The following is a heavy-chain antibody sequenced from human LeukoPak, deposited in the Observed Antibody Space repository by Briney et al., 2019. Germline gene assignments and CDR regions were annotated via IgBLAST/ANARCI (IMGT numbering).Heavy chain of an antibody. CDR2: ISSSSSYI. D-gene: IGHD3-10*01. CDR3: ARDRNKVRGVFDY. CDR1: GFTFSSYS. Sequence: PGGSLRLSCAASGFTFSSYSMNWVRQAPGKGLEWGSSISSSSSYIYYADSVKGRFTISRDNAKNSLYLQMNSLRAEDTAVYYCARDRNKVRGVFDYWGQGTLVTVSS. J-gene: IGHJ4*02. V-gene: IGHV3-21*01.